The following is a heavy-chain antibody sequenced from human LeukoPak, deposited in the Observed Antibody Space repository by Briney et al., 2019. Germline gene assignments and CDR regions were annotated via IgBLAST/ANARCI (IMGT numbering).Heavy chain of an antibody. V-gene: IGHV3-9*01. CDR1: GFNFNDYA. Sequence: GRSLRLSCTASGFNFNDYAMHWVRQAPGKGLEWVSGISWNRNTIGYADSVRGRFNIFRDDDKNSLYLQMNSLRAEDTALYYCAKDRIAGGDLFDYWGQGTLVTVSS. J-gene: IGHJ4*02. CDR3: AKDRIAGGDLFDY. D-gene: IGHD2-21*02. CDR2: ISWNRNTI.